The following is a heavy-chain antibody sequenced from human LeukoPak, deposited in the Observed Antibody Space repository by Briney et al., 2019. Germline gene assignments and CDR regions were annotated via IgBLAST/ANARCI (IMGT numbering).Heavy chain of an antibody. J-gene: IGHJ6*02. D-gene: IGHD3-16*01. Sequence: ASVKVSCKASGYTFTSYDINWVRQATGQGLEWMGWMNPNSGNTGYAQKFQGRVTMTRNTSISTAYMELSSLRSEDTAVYYCARAGSYDWGYYYYYGMDVWGQGTTVTVSS. CDR3: ARAGSYDWGYYYYYGMDV. CDR1: GYTFTSYD. V-gene: IGHV1-8*01. CDR2: MNPNSGNT.